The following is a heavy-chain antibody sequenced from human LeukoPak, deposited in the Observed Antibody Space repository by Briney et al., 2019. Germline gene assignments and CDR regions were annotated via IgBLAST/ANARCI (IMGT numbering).Heavy chain of an antibody. D-gene: IGHD1-26*01. V-gene: IGHV1-46*01. CDR3: ARRSVIVGAPRYFDY. CDR2: INPSGGST. CDR1: GYTFTSYY. Sequence: ASVKVSCKASGYTFTSYYMHWVRQAPGQGLEWMGIINPSGGSTSYAQKLQGRVTMTTDTSTSTAYMELRSLRSDDTAVYYCARRSVIVGAPRYFDYWGQGTLVTVSS. J-gene: IGHJ4*02.